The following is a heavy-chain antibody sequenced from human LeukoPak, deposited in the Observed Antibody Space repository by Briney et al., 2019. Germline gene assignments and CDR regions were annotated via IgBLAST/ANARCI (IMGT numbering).Heavy chain of an antibody. CDR1: GGSFSGYY. CDR2: INHSGST. CDR3: ARGNLVAATPFDY. V-gene: IGHV4-34*01. D-gene: IGHD2-15*01. Sequence: PSETLSLTCAVYGGSFSGYYWSWIRHPLAKGLEWIGEINHSGSTNYNPSLKSRDTISIDTSKNQFSLKLRSVTAADTAVYYCARGNLVAATPFDYWGQGTLVTVSS. J-gene: IGHJ4*02.